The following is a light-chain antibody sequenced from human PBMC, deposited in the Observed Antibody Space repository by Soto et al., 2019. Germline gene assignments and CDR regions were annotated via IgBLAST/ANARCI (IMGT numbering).Light chain of an antibody. CDR3: AAWDGRLNNVL. CDR2: ANN. Sequence: QSVLTQPPSASGTPGQRVSISCSGSGSSIGTNTVNWYRQLPGTAPKLLIYANNQRPSGVPDRFSGSKSGTSASLAISGLQSEDEAEYYCAAWDGRLNNVLFGGGTKLTVL. J-gene: IGLJ2*01. CDR1: GSSIGTNT. V-gene: IGLV1-44*01.